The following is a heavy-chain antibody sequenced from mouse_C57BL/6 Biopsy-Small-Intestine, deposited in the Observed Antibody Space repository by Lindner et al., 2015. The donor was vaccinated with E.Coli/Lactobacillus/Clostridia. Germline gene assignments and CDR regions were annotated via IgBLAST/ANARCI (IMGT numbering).Heavy chain of an antibody. Sequence: VQLQESGAELARPGASVKLSCKASGYTFTSYGISWVKQRTGQGLEWIGEIYPRSGNTYYNEKFKDKATLTADKSSSTAYMELRSLTSEDSAVYFCARRNWDDYFDYWGQGTTLTVSS. V-gene: IGHV1-81*01. CDR3: ARRNWDDYFDY. CDR1: GYTFTSYG. CDR2: IYPRSGNT. D-gene: IGHD4-1*01. J-gene: IGHJ2*01.